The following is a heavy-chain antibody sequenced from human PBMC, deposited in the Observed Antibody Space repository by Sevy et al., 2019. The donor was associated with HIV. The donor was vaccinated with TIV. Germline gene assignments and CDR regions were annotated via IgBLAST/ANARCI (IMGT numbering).Heavy chain of an antibody. CDR2: ISVTGNTT. V-gene: IGHV3-23*01. J-gene: IGHJ4*02. CDR1: EFNFSAHA. D-gene: IGHD1-26*01. Sequence: GGSLRLSCGASEFNFSAHALSWVRHVPGKGLEWVSTISVTGNTTYYADSVKGRFTISRDNSRNTLYLQMNSLRHDDTSIYFCARSPPRVTAYFDYWGQGTLVTVSS. CDR3: ARSPPRVTAYFDY.